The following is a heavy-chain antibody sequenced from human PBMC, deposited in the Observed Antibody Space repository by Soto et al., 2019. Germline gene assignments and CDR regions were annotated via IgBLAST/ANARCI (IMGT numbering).Heavy chain of an antibody. CDR1: GFSLSTSGVG. CDR3: AHSLIGYYYDSSGSNWFDP. J-gene: IGHJ5*02. V-gene: IGHV2-5*02. D-gene: IGHD3-22*01. CDR2: VYWDDDK. Sequence: SGPTLVNPTQTLTLTCTFSGFSLSTSGVGVGWIRQPPGKALEWLALVYWDDDKRYSPSLKSRLTITKDTSKNQVVLTMTNMDPVDTATYYCAHSLIGYYYDSSGSNWFDPWGQGTLVTVSS.